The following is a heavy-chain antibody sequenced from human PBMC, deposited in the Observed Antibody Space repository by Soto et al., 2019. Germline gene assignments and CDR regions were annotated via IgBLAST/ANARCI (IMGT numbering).Heavy chain of an antibody. V-gene: IGHV1-18*01. CDR3: ARSSPSGWYGVDY. Sequence: QVQLVQSGAEVKNSGASVKVSCKASGYTFTSYGFSWVRQAPGQGLEWMGWISASNGNTNYAQKLQGRVTMTTDTSTGTAYMELRSLRSDDTATYYCARSSPSGWYGVDYWGQGTLVTVSS. J-gene: IGHJ4*02. CDR2: ISASNGNT. D-gene: IGHD6-19*01. CDR1: GYTFTSYG.